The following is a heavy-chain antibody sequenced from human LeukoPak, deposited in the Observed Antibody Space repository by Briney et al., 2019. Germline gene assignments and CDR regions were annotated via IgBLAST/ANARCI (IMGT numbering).Heavy chain of an antibody. CDR1: GFTFSSYA. J-gene: IGHJ4*02. D-gene: IGHD4-17*01. CDR2: ISYDGSNK. Sequence: GGSLSLSCAASGFTFSSYAMHWVRQAPGKGLEWVAVISYDGSNKYYADSVKGRFTISRDNSKNTLYLQMNSLRAEDTAVYYCARGSTVTHFDYWGQGTLVTVSS. CDR3: ARGSTVTHFDY. V-gene: IGHV3-30*04.